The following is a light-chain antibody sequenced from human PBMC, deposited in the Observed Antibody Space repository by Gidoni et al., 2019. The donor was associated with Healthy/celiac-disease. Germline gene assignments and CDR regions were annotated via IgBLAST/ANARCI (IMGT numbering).Light chain of an antibody. J-gene: IGKJ4*01. CDR1: QSVSSSY. CDR3: QQYGSSPLT. CDR2: GAT. Sequence: EIVLTQSPGTLSLSPGERATLSCRASQSVSSSYLAWYQQKPGQAPRLLIYGATSRATGIPERFSGRGCGTDFTLTSSRLEPEDVAVYYWQQYGSSPLTFGGGTKVEIK. V-gene: IGKV3-20*01.